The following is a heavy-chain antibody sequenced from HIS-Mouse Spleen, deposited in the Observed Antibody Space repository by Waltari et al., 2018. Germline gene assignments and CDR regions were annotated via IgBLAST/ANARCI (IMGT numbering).Heavy chain of an antibody. J-gene: IGHJ4*02. Sequence: QVQLVQSGAEVKKPGASVKVSCKASGYTFTGYDLHWVLQAPGQGPEWMGWINPNSGGTNYAQKFQGRVTMTRDTSISTAYMELSRLRSDDTAVYYCARVSSGGSDFDYWGQGTLVTVSS. CDR1: GYTFTGYD. CDR2: INPNSGGT. V-gene: IGHV1-2*02. D-gene: IGHD3-16*01. CDR3: ARVSSGGSDFDY.